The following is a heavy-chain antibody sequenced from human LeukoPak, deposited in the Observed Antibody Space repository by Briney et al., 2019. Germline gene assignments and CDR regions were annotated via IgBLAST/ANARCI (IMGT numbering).Heavy chain of an antibody. Sequence: GRSLRLSCAASGFTFSSYGMHWVRQAPGKGLEWVAVISYDGSNKYYADSVKGRFTISRDNSKNTLYLQMNNLRAEDTAVYYCAAGGPRGYSYGLGYWGQRTLVTLSS. CDR3: AAGGPRGYSYGLGY. CDR2: ISYDGSNK. CDR1: GFTFSSYG. D-gene: IGHD5-18*01. V-gene: IGHV3-30*03. J-gene: IGHJ4*02.